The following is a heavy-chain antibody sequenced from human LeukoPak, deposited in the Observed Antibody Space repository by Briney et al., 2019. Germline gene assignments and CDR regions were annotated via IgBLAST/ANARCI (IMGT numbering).Heavy chain of an antibody. J-gene: IGHJ2*01. CDR1: GGSISSYY. D-gene: IGHD1-26*01. CDR2: IYTSGST. CDR3: ARGSHYQPPNYWYFDL. V-gene: IGHV4-4*07. Sequence: PSETLSLTCTVSGGSISSYYWSWIRQPAGKGLEWIGRIYTSGSTNYNPSLKSRVTMSVDTSKNQFSLKLSSVTAADTAVYYCARGSHYQPPNYWYFDLWGRGTLVTVSS.